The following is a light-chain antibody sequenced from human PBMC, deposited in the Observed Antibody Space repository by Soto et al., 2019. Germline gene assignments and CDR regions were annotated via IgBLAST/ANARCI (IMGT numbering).Light chain of an antibody. Sequence: QSVLTQPASVSGSPGQSITISCTGTNSDIGDYNFVSWYQQLPGKAPKLIISEVSNRPSGVSTRFSGSKSGNTASLTISGLQPEDEADYYCSSYSTIGAEVHFGGGTKLTDL. CDR3: SSYSTIGAEVH. J-gene: IGLJ2*01. CDR1: NSDIGDYNF. CDR2: EVS. V-gene: IGLV2-14*01.